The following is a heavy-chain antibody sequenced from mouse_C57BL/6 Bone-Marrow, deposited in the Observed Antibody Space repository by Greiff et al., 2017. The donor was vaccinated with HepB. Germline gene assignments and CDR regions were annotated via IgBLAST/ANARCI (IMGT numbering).Heavy chain of an antibody. CDR2: IHPNSGST. J-gene: IGHJ3*01. CDR3: ARSKLAWFAY. V-gene: IGHV1-64*01. D-gene: IGHD4-1*01. Sequence: VQLQQPGAELVKPGASVKLSCKASGYTFTSYWMHWVKQRPGQGLEWIGMIHPNSGSTKYNEKFKSKATLTVDKSSSTAYMKLSSLTSEDSAVYYCARSKLAWFAYWGQGTLVTVSA. CDR1: GYTFTSYW.